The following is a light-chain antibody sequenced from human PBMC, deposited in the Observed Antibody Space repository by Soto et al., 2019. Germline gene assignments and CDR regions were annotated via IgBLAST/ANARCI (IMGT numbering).Light chain of an antibody. J-gene: IGLJ1*01. V-gene: IGLV1-40*01. CDR3: SSYTCSSLYV. CDR1: SSNIGAGYD. Sequence: QSVLTQPSSVSGAPGQRVTISCTGTSSNIGAGYDVHWYQQLSGGPHRFSGSKSGNTASLTISGLQAEDEADYYCSSYTCSSLYVFGTGTKVTVL.